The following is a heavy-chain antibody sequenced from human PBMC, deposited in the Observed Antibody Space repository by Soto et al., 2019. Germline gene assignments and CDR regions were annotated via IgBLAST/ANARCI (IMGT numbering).Heavy chain of an antibody. CDR2: INSDGSST. Sequence: QTGGSLRLSCAASGFTFSSYWMHWVRQAPGKGLVWVSRINSDGSSTSYADSVKGRFTISRDNAKNTLYLQMNSLRAEDTAVYYCARDYYDSSGPYGMDVWGQGTTVTVSS. CDR3: ARDYYDSSGPYGMDV. CDR1: GFTFSSYW. D-gene: IGHD3-22*01. V-gene: IGHV3-74*01. J-gene: IGHJ6*02.